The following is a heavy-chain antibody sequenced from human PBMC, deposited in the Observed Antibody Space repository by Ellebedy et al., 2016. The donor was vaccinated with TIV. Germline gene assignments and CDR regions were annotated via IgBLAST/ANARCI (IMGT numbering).Heavy chain of an antibody. J-gene: IGHJ4*02. D-gene: IGHD3-3*01. CDR1: GFTFDDYA. Sequence: GGSLRLSXAASGFTFDDYAMHWVRQAPGKGLEWVSGISWNSGSIGYADSVKGRFTISRDNAKNSLYLQMNSLRAEDTALYYCAKDILYDFWSGYSFDYWGQGTLVTVSS. V-gene: IGHV3-9*01. CDR3: AKDILYDFWSGYSFDY. CDR2: ISWNSGSI.